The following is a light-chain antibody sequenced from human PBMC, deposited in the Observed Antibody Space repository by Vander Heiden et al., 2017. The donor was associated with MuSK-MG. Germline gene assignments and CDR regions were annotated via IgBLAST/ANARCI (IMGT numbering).Light chain of an antibody. V-gene: IGKV1-8*01. CDR1: QGISSY. CDR2: AAS. J-gene: IGKJ4*01. Sequence: AIRMTQSPSSFSASTGDRVTITCRASQGISSYLAWYQQKPGKAPKLLIYAASTLQSGVPSRFSGSGSGTDFTLTISYLQSEDFATYYCQQEDNYPNTFGGGTKVEIK. CDR3: QQEDNYPNT.